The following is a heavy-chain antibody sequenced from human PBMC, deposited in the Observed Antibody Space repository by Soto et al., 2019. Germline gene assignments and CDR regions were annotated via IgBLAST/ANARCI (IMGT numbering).Heavy chain of an antibody. Sequence: QVQLVESGGGVVQPGRSLRLSCAASGFSFSSYGIHWVRQAPGKGLEWVAVIWYDGSNEYYADSVKGRFSISRDNSKRTVYVQKNSLRAGETAVYYWAKDRGGGAVVPDYWGQGTLVTVSS. CDR3: AKDRGGGAVVPDY. CDR1: GFSFSSYG. J-gene: IGHJ4*02. V-gene: IGHV3-33*06. CDR2: IWYDGSNE. D-gene: IGHD2-21*01.